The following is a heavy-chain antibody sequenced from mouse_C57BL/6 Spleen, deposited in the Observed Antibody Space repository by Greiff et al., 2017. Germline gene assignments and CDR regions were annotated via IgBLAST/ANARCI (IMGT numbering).Heavy chain of an antibody. CDR2: IYPRSGNT. CDR3: ARFDDGYYATFDY. CDR1: GYTFTSYG. Sequence: VQLQQSGAELARPGASVKLSCKASGYTFTSYGISWVKQSTGQGLEWIGEIYPRSGNTYYNEKFKGKATLTADKSSSTAYMELRSLTSEDSAVYFCARFDDGYYATFDYWGQGTTLTVSS. V-gene: IGHV1-81*01. D-gene: IGHD2-3*01. J-gene: IGHJ2*01.